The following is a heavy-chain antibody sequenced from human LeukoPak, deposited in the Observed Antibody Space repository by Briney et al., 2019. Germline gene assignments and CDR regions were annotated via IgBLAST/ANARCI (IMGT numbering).Heavy chain of an antibody. Sequence: PSETLSLTCTVSGGSISSSSHYWGWIRQSPGKGLEWIGSINYSGSTYYNPSLKSRITISVETSKNQFSLKLSSVTAADTAVFYCARQFAGSYPNFDYWGQGTLVTVSS. V-gene: IGHV4-39*01. D-gene: IGHD1-26*01. CDR2: INYSGST. CDR1: GGSISSSSHY. CDR3: ARQFAGSYPNFDY. J-gene: IGHJ4*02.